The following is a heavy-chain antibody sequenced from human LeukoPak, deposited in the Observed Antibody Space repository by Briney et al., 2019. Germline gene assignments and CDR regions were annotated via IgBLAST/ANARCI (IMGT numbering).Heavy chain of an antibody. D-gene: IGHD3-10*01. V-gene: IGHV3-23*01. CDR3: ARLGITMVRGVIIPHFDY. CDR2: ISGSGGST. Sequence: GGSLRLSCAASGFTFSSYAMSWVRQAPGKGLEWVSAISGSGGSTYYADSVKGRFTISRDNSKNTLYLQTNSLRAEDTAVYYCARLGITMVRGVIIPHFDYWGQGTLVTVSS. CDR1: GFTFSSYA. J-gene: IGHJ4*02.